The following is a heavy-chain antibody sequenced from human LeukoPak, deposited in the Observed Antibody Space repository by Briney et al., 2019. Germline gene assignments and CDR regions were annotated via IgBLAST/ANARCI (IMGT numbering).Heavy chain of an antibody. CDR3: ARDGVTTSSQAFDY. D-gene: IGHD4-17*01. CDR1: GGSISSGGYY. J-gene: IGHJ4*02. V-gene: IGHV4-31*03. Sequence: SQTLSLTCTVSGGSISSGGYYWSWIRQHPGKGLEWIGYIYYSGSTYYNPSLKSRVTISVDTSKNQFSLKLSSVTAADTAVHYCARDGVTTSSQAFDYWGQGTLVTVSS. CDR2: IYYSGST.